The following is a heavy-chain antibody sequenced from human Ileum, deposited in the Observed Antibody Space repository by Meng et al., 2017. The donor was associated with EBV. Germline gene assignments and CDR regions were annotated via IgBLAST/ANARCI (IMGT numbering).Heavy chain of an antibody. CDR3: ARSSPIVRGLDY. J-gene: IGHJ4*02. Sequence: QGQLQGPGPGRVRPSGTLSLTCAVSGDSVSGSDWWSWVRQPPGKGLEWIGEVYHDGATNYHPSLKSRVTISLDKSKNEVNLHLNSLTAADTAVYFCARSSPIVRGLDYWGQGTLVTVSS. CDR2: VYHDGAT. CDR1: GDSVSGSDW. V-gene: IGHV4-4*02. D-gene: IGHD3-10*01.